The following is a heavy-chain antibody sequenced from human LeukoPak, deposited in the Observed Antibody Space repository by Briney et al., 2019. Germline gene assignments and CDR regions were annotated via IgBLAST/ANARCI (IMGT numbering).Heavy chain of an antibody. CDR2: FDVIDSET. J-gene: IGHJ4*02. CDR1: GSSLSELS. D-gene: IGHD5-18*01. CDR3: AAGRPYSLLDY. V-gene: IGHV1-24*01. Sequence: ASVKLSCTVSGSSLSELSLYWVRQAPGKGLEWMGGFDVIDSETFYAQKFQGRVTMTEDSSTDTAYMELRSLTSDDTALYYCAAGRPYSLLDYWGQGTLGTVSS.